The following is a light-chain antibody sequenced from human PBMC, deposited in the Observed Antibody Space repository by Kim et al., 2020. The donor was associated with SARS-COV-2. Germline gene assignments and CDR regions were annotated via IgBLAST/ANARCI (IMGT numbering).Light chain of an antibody. CDR3: QAWDGGTAVV. CDR1: NLGDRY. CDR2: QDT. Sequence: SYELTQPPSVSVSPGQTASISCSGDNLGDRYTFWFQQKRGQSPVLVIYQDTKRPSGIPARFSGSNSGNTATLTISGTQAMDEADYYCQAWDGGTAVVFGGGTQLTVL. J-gene: IGLJ2*01. V-gene: IGLV3-1*01.